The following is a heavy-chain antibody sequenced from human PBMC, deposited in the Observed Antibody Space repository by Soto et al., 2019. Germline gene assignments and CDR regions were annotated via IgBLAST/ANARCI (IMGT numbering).Heavy chain of an antibody. V-gene: IGHV3-30*03. Sequence: PGGSLRLSCAASGFTFSSYGMHWVRQAPGKGLEWVAVISYDGSNKYYADSVKGRFTISRDNSKNTLYLQMNSLRAEDTAVYYCATRPPYSGSYYGLDYWGQGTLVTVSS. D-gene: IGHD1-26*01. CDR3: ATRPPYSGSYYGLDY. CDR1: GFTFSSYG. CDR2: ISYDGSNK. J-gene: IGHJ4*02.